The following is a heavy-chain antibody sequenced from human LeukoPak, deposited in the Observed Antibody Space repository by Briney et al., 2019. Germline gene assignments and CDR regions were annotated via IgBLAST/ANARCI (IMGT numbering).Heavy chain of an antibody. V-gene: IGHV1-2*02. Sequence: ASVKVSCKASGYTFTGYYMHWVRQAPGQGLEWMGWINPNSGGTNYAQKFQGRVTMTRDTSISTAYMELSRLRSDDTAVYYCARGVGYCSSTSCPHFDYWGQGTLVTVSS. D-gene: IGHD2-2*01. CDR2: INPNSGGT. CDR1: GYTFTGYY. CDR3: ARGVGYCSSTSCPHFDY. J-gene: IGHJ4*02.